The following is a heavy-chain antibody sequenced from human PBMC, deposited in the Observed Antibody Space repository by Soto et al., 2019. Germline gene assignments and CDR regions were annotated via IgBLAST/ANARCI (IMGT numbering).Heavy chain of an antibody. CDR2: ISYDGGLQ. CDR1: GFTFTSYG. CDR3: VSDRGYGHASVPYS. V-gene: IGHV3-30*05. J-gene: IGHJ4*02. D-gene: IGHD5-18*01. Sequence: QAHLVESGGGVVQPGRSLRLSCAASGFTFTSYGMHWVRQAPGTRLEWVAVISYDGGLQHYADSVKGRFTISRDNSKNMVLLQMNSLRAEGTAVYYCVSDRGYGHASVPYSWGQGTLVSVSS.